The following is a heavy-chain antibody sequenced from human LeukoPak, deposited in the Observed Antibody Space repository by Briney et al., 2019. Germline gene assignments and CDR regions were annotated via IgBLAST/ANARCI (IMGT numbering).Heavy chain of an antibody. D-gene: IGHD2-8*02. CDR2: INPGSGSA. J-gene: IGHJ4*02. Sequence: ASVKVSCKASGYTFTNNLIHWVRQAPGQGLEWMSKINPGSGSATYAQKFQGRVTVTRDMSTNTVYMELSSLRSEDTAVYYCARKYTKNWCVDYWGQGTLVTVSS. CDR3: ARKYTKNWCVDY. V-gene: IGHV1-46*01. CDR1: GYTFTNNL.